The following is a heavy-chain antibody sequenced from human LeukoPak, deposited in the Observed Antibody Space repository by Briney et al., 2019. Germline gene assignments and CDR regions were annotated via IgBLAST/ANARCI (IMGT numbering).Heavy chain of an antibody. D-gene: IGHD3-22*01. V-gene: IGHV4-61*02. Sequence: SETLSLTXTVSGGSISSGSYYWSWIRQPAGKGLEWIGRIYTSGSTNYNPSLKSRVTISVDTPKNQFSLKLSSVTAADTAVYYCARASRPYYYDSSGYYIDYWGQGTLVTVSS. CDR3: ARASRPYYYDSSGYYIDY. J-gene: IGHJ4*02. CDR1: GGSISSGSYY. CDR2: IYTSGST.